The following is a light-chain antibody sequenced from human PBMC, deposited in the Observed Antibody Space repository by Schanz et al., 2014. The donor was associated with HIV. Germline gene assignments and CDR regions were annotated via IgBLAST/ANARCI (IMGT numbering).Light chain of an antibody. Sequence: EIVMTQSPATLSVSLGERATLSCRASQSVSSNLAWYQQKPGQAPRLLIYGASTRATGIPDRFSGRGSGTDFTLTISRLESEDFAVYYCQQYGSSYTFGQGTKLEIK. V-gene: IGKV3D-15*01. CDR1: QSVSSN. CDR3: QQYGSSYT. CDR2: GAS. J-gene: IGKJ2*01.